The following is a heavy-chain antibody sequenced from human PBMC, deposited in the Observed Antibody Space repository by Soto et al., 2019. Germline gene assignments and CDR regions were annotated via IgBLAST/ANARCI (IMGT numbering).Heavy chain of an antibody. Sequence: GGSLRLSCAASGFTFSTYAMHWVRQAPGKGLEWVAVISFDGSNKYYADSVRGRFTISRDNSKNTLYLRMNSLRAEDTGVYYCARDRGYCASTSCYGDYYYGMDIWGQGTKVTVSS. V-gene: IGHV3-30-3*01. D-gene: IGHD2-2*01. CDR3: ARDRGYCASTSCYGDYYYGMDI. CDR2: ISFDGSNK. J-gene: IGHJ6*02. CDR1: GFTFSTYA.